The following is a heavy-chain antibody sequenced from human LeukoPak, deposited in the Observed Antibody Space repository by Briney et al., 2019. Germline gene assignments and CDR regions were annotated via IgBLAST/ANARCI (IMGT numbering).Heavy chain of an antibody. V-gene: IGHV5-51*01. CDR1: GYSFTSYW. D-gene: IGHD3-9*01. J-gene: IGHJ4*02. Sequence: GESLKISCKGSGYSFTSYWIGWVRQMPGKGLEWMGIIYPGDSDTRYSPSFQGQVTISADKSISTAYLQWSSLKASDTAMYYCARGPAQLRYFDWLPPDYWGQGTLVIVSS. CDR2: IYPGDSDT. CDR3: ARGPAQLRYFDWLPPDY.